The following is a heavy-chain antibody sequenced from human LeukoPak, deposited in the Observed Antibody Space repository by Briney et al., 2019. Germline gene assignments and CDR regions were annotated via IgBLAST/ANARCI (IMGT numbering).Heavy chain of an antibody. V-gene: IGHV3-23*01. CDR2: ISGSGGST. J-gene: IGHJ4*02. Sequence: GGSLRLSCAASGFTFSSYAMSWVRQAPGKGLKWVSGISGSGGSTYYADSVKGRFTISRDNSKNTLYLQINSLRVEDTAVYYCSKGPSSGYGSSWFFDYWGQGTLVTVSS. CDR3: SKGPSSGYGSSWFFDY. D-gene: IGHD6-13*01. CDR1: GFTFSSYA.